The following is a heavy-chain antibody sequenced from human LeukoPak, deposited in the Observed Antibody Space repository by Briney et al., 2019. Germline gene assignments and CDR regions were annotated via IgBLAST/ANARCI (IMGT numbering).Heavy chain of an antibody. CDR3: ARGIWVAVAGFGY. J-gene: IGHJ4*02. Sequence: GGSLRLSCAASGFTFSSYAMHWVRQAPGKGLEWVAVISYDGSNKYYADSVKGRFTISRDNSKNTLYLQMNSLRAEDTAVYYCARGIWVAVAGFGYWGQGTLVTVSS. CDR2: ISYDGSNK. CDR1: GFTFSSYA. V-gene: IGHV3-30-3*01. D-gene: IGHD6-19*01.